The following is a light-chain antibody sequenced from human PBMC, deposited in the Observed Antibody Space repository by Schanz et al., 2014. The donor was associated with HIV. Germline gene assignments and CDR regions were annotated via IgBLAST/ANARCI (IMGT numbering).Light chain of an antibody. Sequence: AIQMTQSPSSLSASVGDRVTITCRASQDVRGDLGWYQQKPGKAPKLLIYAVSTLQSGVPSRFSGSGSGTEFTLTISSLQSEDFAVYYCQQYNNWPLGFGQGTKLEIK. J-gene: IGKJ2*03. CDR2: AVS. V-gene: IGKV1-6*02. CDR1: QDVRGD. CDR3: QQYNNWPLG.